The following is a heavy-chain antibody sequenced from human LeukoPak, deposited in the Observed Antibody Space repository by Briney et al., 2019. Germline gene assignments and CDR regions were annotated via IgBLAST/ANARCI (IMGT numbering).Heavy chain of an antibody. V-gene: IGHV4-39*01. J-gene: IGHJ3*02. CDR1: GGSISRSSYY. CDR3: ARPTGRGAFDI. Sequence: SETLSLTCTVSGGSISRSSYYWDWIRQPPGKGLEWIGSIYYSGSTYYNPALKSRVTISVDTSKNQFSLKLSSVTAADTAVYYCARPTGRGAFDIWGQGTMVTVSS. D-gene: IGHD2-8*02. CDR2: IYYSGST.